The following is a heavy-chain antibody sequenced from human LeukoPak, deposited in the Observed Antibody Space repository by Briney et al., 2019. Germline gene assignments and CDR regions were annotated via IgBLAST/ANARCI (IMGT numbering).Heavy chain of an antibody. D-gene: IGHD2-21*02. J-gene: IGHJ4*02. CDR3: ARVDYCGGDCYNFDY. CDR1: GYTFTGYY. Sequence: SVKVSCKASGYTFTGYYMHWVRQAPGQGLEWMGRIIPILGIANYAQKFQGRVTITADKSTSTAYMELSSLRSEDTAVYYCARVDYCGGDCYNFDYWGQGTLVTVSS. V-gene: IGHV1-69*04. CDR2: IIPILGIA.